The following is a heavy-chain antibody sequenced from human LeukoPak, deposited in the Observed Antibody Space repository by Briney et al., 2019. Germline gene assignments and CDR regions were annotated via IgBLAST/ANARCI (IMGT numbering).Heavy chain of an antibody. CDR2: IGTGGDT. J-gene: IGHJ4*02. CDR1: GFAFSSYA. V-gene: IGHV3-47*01. CDR3: ARAVAAAVIDY. Sequence: PGGSLRLSCAASGFAFSSYALHWVRRAPGKGLEWVSAIGTGGDTYYADSVMGRFTIFRDNAKKSLYLHMNSLIAEDMAVYYCARAVAAAVIDYWGQGTLVTVSS. D-gene: IGHD6-13*01.